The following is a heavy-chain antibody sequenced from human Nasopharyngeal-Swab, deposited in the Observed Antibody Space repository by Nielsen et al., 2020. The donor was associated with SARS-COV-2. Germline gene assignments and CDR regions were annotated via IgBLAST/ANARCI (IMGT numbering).Heavy chain of an antibody. Sequence: GESLKISCAASGFTFSSYGMHWVRQAPGKGLEWVAVIWYDESNKYYADSVKGRFTISRDNSKNTLYLQMNSLRAEDTAVYYCARDYYDSSGYYYFDYWGQGTLVTVSS. D-gene: IGHD3-22*01. V-gene: IGHV3-33*01. J-gene: IGHJ4*02. CDR1: GFTFSSYG. CDR3: ARDYYDSSGYYYFDY. CDR2: IWYDESNK.